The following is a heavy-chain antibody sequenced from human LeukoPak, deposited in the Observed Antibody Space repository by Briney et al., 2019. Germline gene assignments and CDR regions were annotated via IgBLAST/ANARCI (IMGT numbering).Heavy chain of an antibody. CDR3: ARLRDYYYYYMDV. CDR1: GGSISSYY. V-gene: IGHV4-59*12. CDR2: IYYSGST. Sequence: ETLSLTCTVSGGSISSYYWSWIRQPPGKGLEWIGYIYYSGSTNYNPSLKSRVTISVDTSKNQFSLKLSSATAADTAVYYCARLRDYYYYYMDVWGKGTTVTVSS. J-gene: IGHJ6*03.